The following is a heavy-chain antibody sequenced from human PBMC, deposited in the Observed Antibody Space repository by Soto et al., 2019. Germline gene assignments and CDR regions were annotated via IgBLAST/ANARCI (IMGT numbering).Heavy chain of an antibody. Sequence: SETLSLTCTVSGGSISSYYWSWIRQPPGKGLEWIGYIYYSGSTNYNPSLKSRVTISVDTSKNQFSLKLSSVTAADTAVYYCARRGGYCSGGSCLYAFDIWGQGTMVTVSS. J-gene: IGHJ3*02. CDR1: GGSISSYY. D-gene: IGHD2-15*01. CDR3: ARRGGYCSGGSCLYAFDI. CDR2: IYYSGST. V-gene: IGHV4-59*08.